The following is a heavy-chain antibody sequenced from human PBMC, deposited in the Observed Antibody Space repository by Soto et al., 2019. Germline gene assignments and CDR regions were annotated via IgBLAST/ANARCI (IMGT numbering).Heavy chain of an antibody. J-gene: IGHJ4*02. Sequence: QVQLVESGGGVVQPGRSLRLSCAASGFTFSSYGMHWVRQAPGKGLEWVAVISYDGSNKYYADSVKGRFTISRDNSKNTLYLQMNSLRAEDTAVYYCAKEFPPYRQQLTNDYWGQGTLVTVSS. CDR3: AKEFPPYRQQLTNDY. D-gene: IGHD6-13*01. CDR2: ISYDGSNK. V-gene: IGHV3-30*18. CDR1: GFTFSSYG.